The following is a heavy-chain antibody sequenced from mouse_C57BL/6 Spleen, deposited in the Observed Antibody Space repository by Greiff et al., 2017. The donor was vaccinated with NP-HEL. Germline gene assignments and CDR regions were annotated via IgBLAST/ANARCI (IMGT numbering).Heavy chain of an antibody. CDR2: ISSGGSYT. D-gene: IGHD2-4*01. CDR1: GFTFSSYG. V-gene: IGHV5-6*01. CDR3: ARQEEDYDPTWFAY. Sequence: EVKLMESGGDLVKPGGSLKLSCAASGFTFSSYGMSWVRQTPDKRLEWVATISSGGSYTYYPDSVKGRFTISRDNAKNTLYLQMSSLKSEDTAMYYCARQEEDYDPTWFAYWGQGTLVTVSA. J-gene: IGHJ3*01.